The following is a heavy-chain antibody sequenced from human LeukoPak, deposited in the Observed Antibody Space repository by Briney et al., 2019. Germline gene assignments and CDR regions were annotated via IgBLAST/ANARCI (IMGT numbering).Heavy chain of an antibody. J-gene: IGHJ3*02. D-gene: IGHD2-15*01. CDR2: IYYSGST. CDR1: GGSISSYY. Sequence: SETLSLTCTVSGGSISSYYWSWIRQPPGKGLEWIGYIYYSGSTYYKPSLKSRVTISVDASKNQFSLKLSSVTAADTAVYYCARRYCSGGSCYSERGAFDILGQGTMVTVSS. V-gene: IGHV4-59*12. CDR3: ARRYCSGGSCYSERGAFDI.